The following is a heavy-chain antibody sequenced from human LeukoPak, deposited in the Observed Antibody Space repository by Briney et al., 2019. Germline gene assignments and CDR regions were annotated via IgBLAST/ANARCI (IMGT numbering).Heavy chain of an antibody. CDR1: GYTFTGYY. CDR2: INPNSGGT. Sequence: GASVKVSCKASGYTFTGYYINWVRQAPGQGLEWMGWINPNSGGTDYAQKFQGRVTVTRDTSITTAYMELSRLRSDDTAVYYCARSEWVLEHAFDIWGQGTMVTVSS. D-gene: IGHD1-26*01. CDR3: ARSEWVLEHAFDI. J-gene: IGHJ3*02. V-gene: IGHV1-2*02.